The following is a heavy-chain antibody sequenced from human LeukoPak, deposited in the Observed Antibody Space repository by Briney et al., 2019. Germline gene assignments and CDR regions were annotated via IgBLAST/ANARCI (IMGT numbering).Heavy chain of an antibody. CDR2: IRYDGNNK. V-gene: IGHV3-30*02. J-gene: IGHJ4*02. Sequence: GGSLRLSCTASGFTFSSTGMHWVRQAPGKGLEGVSYIRYDGNNKYYGDSVKGRITVSRDNSKNTLYLQMNSLRVEDTAVYYCARTYNPDYWGQGTLVTVSS. CDR1: GFTFSSTG. D-gene: IGHD1-14*01. CDR3: ARTYNPDY.